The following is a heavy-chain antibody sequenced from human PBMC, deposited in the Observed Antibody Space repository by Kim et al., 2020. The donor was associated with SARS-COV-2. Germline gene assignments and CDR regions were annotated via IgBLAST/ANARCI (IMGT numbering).Heavy chain of an antibody. V-gene: IGHV3-53*01. Sequence: GGSLRLSCAVSGFTVSANYVSWVRQGPGRGLEWVSTXSSGGNTNYADSVKGRFTXSRDNXKNTLXXQMDSLRVEDTAIYXCARXGAPXXYRVPFTPWGQGTQVIVSS. CDR3: ARXGAPXXYRVPFTP. D-gene: IGHD3-16*02. CDR1: GFTVSANY. J-gene: IGHJ5*02. CDR2: XSSGGNT.